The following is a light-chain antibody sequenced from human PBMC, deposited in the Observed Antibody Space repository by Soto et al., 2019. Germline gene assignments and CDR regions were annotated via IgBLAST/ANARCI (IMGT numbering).Light chain of an antibody. CDR2: STS. CDR1: QSVSSL. Sequence: EIVLTQSPGTLSLSPGERATLSCRASQSVSSLLAWYQQKPGQAPRLLIYSTSTRATGIPARFSGSGSGTEFTLTISSLQSEDFAIYYCQQYHYWPYTFGQGTKVDIK. J-gene: IGKJ2*01. V-gene: IGKV3-15*01. CDR3: QQYHYWPYT.